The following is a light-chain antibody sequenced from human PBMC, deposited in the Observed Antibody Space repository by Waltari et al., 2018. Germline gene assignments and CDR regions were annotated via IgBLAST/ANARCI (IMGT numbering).Light chain of an antibody. CDR2: DAS. V-gene: IGKV1-9*01. CDR3: QQLKSFPYT. Sequence: DIQLTQSPSFLSASVGDRVTITCRASQGISSYLAWYQQKPGKAPQILVYDASALQSGVPSRFSGSGSGTEFTLTISSLKPEDFATYYCQQLKSFPYTFGQGTKLEIK. CDR1: QGISSY. J-gene: IGKJ2*01.